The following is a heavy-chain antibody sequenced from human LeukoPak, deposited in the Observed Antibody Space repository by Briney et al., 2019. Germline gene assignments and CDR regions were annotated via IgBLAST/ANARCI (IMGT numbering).Heavy chain of an antibody. J-gene: IGHJ4*02. CDR2: ITGSGDTT. CDR1: GFIFRNYA. CDR3: AKWGDYDILTGYYVPDF. V-gene: IGHV3-23*01. Sequence: PGASLRLSCAASGFIFRNYAMSWVRQAPGKGLEWVSAITGSGDTTYYADSVKGRFTISRDNSKNTLYVEMNTLRAEDTAVYYCAKWGDYDILTGYYVPDFWGQGPLVTVSS. D-gene: IGHD3-9*01.